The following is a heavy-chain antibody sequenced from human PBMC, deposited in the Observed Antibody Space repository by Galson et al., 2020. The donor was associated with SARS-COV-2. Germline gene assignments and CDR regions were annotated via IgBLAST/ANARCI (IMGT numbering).Heavy chain of an antibody. CDR2: INHSGST. CDR1: GGSFSGYY. Sequence: SETLSLTCAVYGGSFSGYYWSWIRQPPGKGLEWIGEINHSGSTNYNPSLKSRVTISVDTSKNQFSLKLSSVTAADTAVYYCARLRLVEKYGDHEIYYYYGMDVWGQGTTVTVSS. J-gene: IGHJ6*02. CDR3: ARLRLVEKYGDHEIYYYYGMDV. V-gene: IGHV4-34*01. D-gene: IGHD4-17*01.